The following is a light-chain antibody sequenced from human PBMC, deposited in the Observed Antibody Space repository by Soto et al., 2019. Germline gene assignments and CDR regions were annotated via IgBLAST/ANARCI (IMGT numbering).Light chain of an antibody. J-gene: IGKJ4*01. Sequence: DIPMSQSPSSLSASVGDRVTITCRASQSISSSLNWYQQKPGKAPKVLIFGASSLQSGVPSRFSGSGSGTDFTLTISSLQPEDFATYYCQQSYSAPLTFGGGTKVEIK. CDR3: QQSYSAPLT. CDR1: QSISSS. CDR2: GAS. V-gene: IGKV1-39*01.